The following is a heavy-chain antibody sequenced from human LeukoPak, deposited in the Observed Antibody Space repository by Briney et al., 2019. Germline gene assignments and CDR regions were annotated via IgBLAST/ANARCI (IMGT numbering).Heavy chain of an antibody. Sequence: ESLRLSCAGSGFIFSDVWMSWVRQTPGKGLEWLGEISHSGYTNDSPSLKSRVTLSIDTSNKQFSLNLRSVTVADAGIYYCTRMTTGHDYWGQGTLVTVSS. CDR3: TRMTTGHDY. CDR2: ISHSGYT. CDR1: GFIFSDVW. D-gene: IGHD4-17*01. V-gene: IGHV4-34*01. J-gene: IGHJ4*02.